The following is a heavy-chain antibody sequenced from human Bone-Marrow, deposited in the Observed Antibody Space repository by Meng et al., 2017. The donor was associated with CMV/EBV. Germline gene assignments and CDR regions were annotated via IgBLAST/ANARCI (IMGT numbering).Heavy chain of an antibody. CDR2: INHSGST. Sequence: SQTLSLTCAVYGGSFSGYYWSWIRQPPGKGLEWIGEINHSGSTNYNPSLKSRVTISVDTSKNQFSLKLSSVTAADTAVYYCARGFPRILYAYYYYGMDVWGQGTTVTGSS. J-gene: IGHJ6*02. V-gene: IGHV4-34*01. CDR3: ARGFPRILYAYYYYGMDV. CDR1: GGSFSGYY. D-gene: IGHD2-8*01.